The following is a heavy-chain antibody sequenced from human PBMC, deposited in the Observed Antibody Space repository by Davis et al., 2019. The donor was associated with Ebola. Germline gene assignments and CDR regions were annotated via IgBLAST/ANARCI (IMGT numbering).Heavy chain of an antibody. CDR2: ISAYNGNT. CDR1: GYTFTSYG. J-gene: IGHJ6*02. V-gene: IGHV1-18*01. D-gene: IGHD2-2*01. CDR3: ARDIVVVPAAAGPYYYYYGMDV. Sequence: AASVKVSCKASGYTFTSYGISWVRQAPGQGLEWMGWISAYNGNTNYAQKFQGRVTITADKSTSTAYMELSSLRSEDTAVYYCARDIVVVPAAAGPYYYYYGMDVWGQGTTVTVSS.